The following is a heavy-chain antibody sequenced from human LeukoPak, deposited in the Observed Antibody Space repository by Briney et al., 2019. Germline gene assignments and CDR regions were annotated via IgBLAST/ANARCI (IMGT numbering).Heavy chain of an antibody. CDR2: INHSGST. V-gene: IGHV4-34*01. CDR3: ARGAGYRGNYYYYYMDA. CDR1: GGSLSGYY. D-gene: IGHD3-16*02. Sequence: PSETLSLTCAVYGGSLSGYYWSWIRQPPGKGLEWIGEINHSGSTNYNPSLKSRVTISVDTSKNQFSLKLSSVTAADTAVYYCARGAGYRGNYYYYYMDAWGKGTTVTVSS. J-gene: IGHJ6*03.